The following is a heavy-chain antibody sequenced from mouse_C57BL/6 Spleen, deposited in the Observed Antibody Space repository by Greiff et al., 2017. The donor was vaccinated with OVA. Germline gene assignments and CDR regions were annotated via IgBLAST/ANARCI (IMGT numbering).Heavy chain of an antibody. CDR2: INPYNGGT. V-gene: IGHV1-19*01. D-gene: IGHD2-4*01. CDR1: GYTFTDYY. CDR3: ARDGGLRGSYYAIYY. Sequence: VQLQQSGPVLVKPGASVKMSCKASGYTFTDYYMNWVKQSHGKCLEWIGVINPYNGGTSYNQKFKGKATLTVDKSSRTAYMELNSLTSEDAAVYYCARDGGLRGSYYAIYYWGQGTSVTVSS. J-gene: IGHJ4*01.